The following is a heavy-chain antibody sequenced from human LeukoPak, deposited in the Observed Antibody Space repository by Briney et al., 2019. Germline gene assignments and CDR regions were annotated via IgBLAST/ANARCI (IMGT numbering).Heavy chain of an antibody. D-gene: IGHD2-15*01. CDR1: GFTFSSCS. CDR3: ASDVLYCSGGSCYPYYFDY. CDR2: ISSSSSTI. Sequence: GGSLRLSCAASGFTFSSCSMNWVRQAPGKGLEWVSYISSSSSTIYYADSVKGRFTISRDNAKNSLYLQMNSLRAEDTAVYYCASDVLYCSGGSCYPYYFDYWGQGTLVTVSS. J-gene: IGHJ4*02. V-gene: IGHV3-48*01.